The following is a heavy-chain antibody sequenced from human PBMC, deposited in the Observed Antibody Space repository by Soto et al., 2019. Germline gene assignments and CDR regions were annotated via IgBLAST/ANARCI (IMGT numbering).Heavy chain of an antibody. J-gene: IGHJ4*01. CDR3: AKGGGDYGSGSYDY. V-gene: IGHV1-3*01. CDR2: ISACNGNT. Sequence: QVQLVQSGAEVKKPGASVKVSCKASGYTFTSYAMNWVRQAPGQRLEWMGWISACNGNTKYSQKFQGRDTITRDTSASSAYMEVINLRTEDTAVNYGAKGGGDYGSGSYDYWGQGTLVTVSS. CDR1: GYTFTSYA. D-gene: IGHD3-10*01.